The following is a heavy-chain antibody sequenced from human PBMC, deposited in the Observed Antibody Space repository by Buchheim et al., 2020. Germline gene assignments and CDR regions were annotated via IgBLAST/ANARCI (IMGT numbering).Heavy chain of an antibody. D-gene: IGHD3-10*01. CDR1: GFTFNSYT. V-gene: IGHV3-23*01. Sequence: EVQLLESGGGLVQIGGSLRLSCAASGFTFNSYTMSWVRQAPGKGLEWVSSITSGGATYYTDSVRGRFTISRDNYMSTLYLQVSSTRVEDTALYYCVQSRVSTNGLLDYWGRGTL. CDR3: VQSRVSTNGLLDY. J-gene: IGHJ4*02. CDR2: ITSGGAT.